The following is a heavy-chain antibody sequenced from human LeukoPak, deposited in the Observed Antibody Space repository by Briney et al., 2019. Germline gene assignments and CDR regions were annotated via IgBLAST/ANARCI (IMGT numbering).Heavy chain of an antibody. CDR1: GFTFSSYA. J-gene: IGHJ4*02. D-gene: IGHD6-19*01. CDR3: ARRPGGSSGWPDY. CDR2: ISYDGSNK. V-gene: IGHV3-30-3*01. Sequence: GRSLRRSCAASGFTFSSYAMHWVRQAPGKGLEWVAVISYDGSNKYYADSVKGRFTISRDNSKNTLYLQMNSLRAEDTAVYYCARRPGGSSGWPDYWGQGTLVTVSS.